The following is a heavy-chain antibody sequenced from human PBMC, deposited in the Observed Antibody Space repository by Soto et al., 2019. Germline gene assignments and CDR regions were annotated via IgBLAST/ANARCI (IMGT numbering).Heavy chain of an antibody. D-gene: IGHD3-3*01. CDR1: GFTFSDYY. Sequence: QVQLVESGGGLVKPGGSLRLSCVASGFTFSDYYMNWIRQAPGKGLAWVSHISSTGGTVYYADSVEGRFTISRDNAKNSLYLEVNSLRAEDTAVYYCARDPFWSGFHGMDVWGQGTTVTVSS. CDR2: ISSTGGTV. V-gene: IGHV3-11*01. J-gene: IGHJ6*02. CDR3: ARDPFWSGFHGMDV.